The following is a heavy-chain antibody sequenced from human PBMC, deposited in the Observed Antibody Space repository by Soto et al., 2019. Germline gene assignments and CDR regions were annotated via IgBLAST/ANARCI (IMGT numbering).Heavy chain of an antibody. D-gene: IGHD2-2*01. CDR1: GFTFSSYA. CDR2: ISYDGSNK. V-gene: IGHV3-30-3*02. Sequence: QVQLVESGGGVVQPGRSLRLSCAASGFTFSSYAMHWVRQAPGKGLEWVAVISYDGSNKYYADSVKGRFTISRDNSKNTLYLQMNSLRAEDTAVYYCAKSCGSTPHYYYYYGMDVWGQGTTVTVSS. CDR3: AKSCGSTPHYYYYYGMDV. J-gene: IGHJ6*02.